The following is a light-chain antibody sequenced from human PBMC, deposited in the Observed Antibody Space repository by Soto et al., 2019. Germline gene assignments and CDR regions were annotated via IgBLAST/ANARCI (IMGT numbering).Light chain of an antibody. CDR3: AAWDDSLNGYV. V-gene: IGLV1-44*01. J-gene: IGLJ1*01. CDR2: SHS. CDR1: SSNIGANT. Sequence: VLTQPPSASGTPGQRVTFSCSGSSSNIGANTVNWYQQLPGAAPKLLMYSHSQRPSGVPDRFSGSKSGTSASLAISGLQSDDEADYYCAAWDDSLNGYVFGTGTKVTVL.